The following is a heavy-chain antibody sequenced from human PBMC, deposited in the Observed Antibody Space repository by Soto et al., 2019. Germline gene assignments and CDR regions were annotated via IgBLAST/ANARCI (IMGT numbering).Heavy chain of an antibody. CDR3: AKVGYCSGGSCRYYYYYGMDV. D-gene: IGHD2-15*01. J-gene: IGHJ6*02. V-gene: IGHV3-23*01. CDR1: GFTFSSYA. CDR2: ISGSGGST. Sequence: GGSLRLSCAASGFTFSSYAMSWVRQAPGKGLEWVSAISGSGGSTYYADSVKGRFTISRDNSKNTLYLQMNSLRAEDTAVYYCAKVGYCSGGSCRYYYYYGMDVWGQGTTVTVSS.